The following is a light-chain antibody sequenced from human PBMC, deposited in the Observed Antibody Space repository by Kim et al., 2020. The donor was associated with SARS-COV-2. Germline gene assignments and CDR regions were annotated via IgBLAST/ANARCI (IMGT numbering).Light chain of an antibody. J-gene: IGLJ2*01. V-gene: IGLV3-1*01. Sequence: SYELTQPPSVSVSPGQTASITCSGHKLGDKYVSWYRQQPGQSPVLVIYQDTRRPSGIPERFSGSNSGNTATLTISGTQAMDEADYYCQAWDSSTAIIGGGTQLTVL. CDR3: QAWDSSTAI. CDR2: QDT. CDR1: KLGDKY.